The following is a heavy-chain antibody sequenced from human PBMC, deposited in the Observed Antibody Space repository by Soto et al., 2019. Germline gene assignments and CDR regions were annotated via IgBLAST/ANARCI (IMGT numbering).Heavy chain of an antibody. J-gene: IGHJ5*02. V-gene: IGHV5-51*01. Sequence: GESLKISCKGSGSSFTSYWIGWVRQMPGKGLEWMGIIYPGDSDTRYSPSFQGQVTISADKSISTAYLQWSSLKASDTAMYYCARLLCSGGSCYPVFGWFDPWGQGTLVTVSS. CDR2: IYPGDSDT. D-gene: IGHD2-15*01. CDR1: GSSFTSYW. CDR3: ARLLCSGGSCYPVFGWFDP.